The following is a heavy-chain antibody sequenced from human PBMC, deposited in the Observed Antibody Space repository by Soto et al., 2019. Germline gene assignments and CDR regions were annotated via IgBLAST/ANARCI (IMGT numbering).Heavy chain of an antibody. D-gene: IGHD1-1*01. Sequence: DVQLVESGGGLIQPGESLSLSCAAFGLTISGKKYVAWVRQAPGKGLEWVSALYDVDGSFYADSVTGRFTTSSDSSKTTVYLQMNDLRPDDTAVYYCATWHEREHAFDVWGQGTTVTISS. CDR3: ATWHEREHAFDV. V-gene: IGHV3-53*01. CDR1: GLTISGKKY. CDR2: LYDVDGS. J-gene: IGHJ3*01.